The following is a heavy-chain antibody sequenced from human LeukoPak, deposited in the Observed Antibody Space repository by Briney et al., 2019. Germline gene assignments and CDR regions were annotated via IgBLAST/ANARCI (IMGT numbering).Heavy chain of an antibody. V-gene: IGHV4-4*07. J-gene: IGHJ4*02. CDR3: ARDYYGSGSLYYFDY. Sequence: SETLSLTCTVSGGSISSYYWSWIRQPAGKGLEWIGRIYTSGSTNYNPSLKSRVTISVDKSKNQFSLKLSSVTAADMAVYYCARDYYGSGSLYYFDYWGQGTLVTVSS. D-gene: IGHD3-10*01. CDR2: IYTSGST. CDR1: GGSISSYY.